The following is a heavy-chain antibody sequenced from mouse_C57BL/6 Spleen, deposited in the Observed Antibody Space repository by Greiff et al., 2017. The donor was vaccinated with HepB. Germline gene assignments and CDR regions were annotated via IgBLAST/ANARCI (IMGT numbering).Heavy chain of an antibody. V-gene: IGHV5-9-1*02. CDR1: GFTFSSYA. CDR2: ISSGGDYI. Sequence: EVMLVESGEGLVKPGGSLKLSCAASGFTFSSYAMSWVRQTPEKRLEWVAYISSGGDYIYYADTVKGRFTISRDNARNTLYLQMSSLKSEDTAMYYCTRDLDGYHYFDYCGQGTTLTVSS. CDR3: TRDLDGYHYFDY. J-gene: IGHJ2*01. D-gene: IGHD2-3*01.